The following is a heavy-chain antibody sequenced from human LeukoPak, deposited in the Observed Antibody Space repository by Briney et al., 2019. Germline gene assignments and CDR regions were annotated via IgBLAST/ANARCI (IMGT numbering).Heavy chain of an antibody. D-gene: IGHD3-22*01. CDR1: GFTVSSNY. Sequence: GGSLRPSCAASGFTVSSNYMSWVRQAPGKGLEWVSVIYSGGSTYYADSVKGRFTISRHNSKNTLYLQMNSLRAEDTAVYYCARAGLYDSSGYYVFFDYWGQGTLVTVSS. J-gene: IGHJ4*02. CDR2: IYSGGST. V-gene: IGHV3-53*04. CDR3: ARAGLYDSSGYYVFFDY.